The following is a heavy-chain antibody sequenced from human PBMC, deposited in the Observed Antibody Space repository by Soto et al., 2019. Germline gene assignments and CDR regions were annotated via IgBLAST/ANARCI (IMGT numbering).Heavy chain of an antibody. V-gene: IGHV3-30*03. D-gene: IGHD2-8*02. CDR2: ISYDGSNK. CDR1: RFTFSSYG. CDR3: ARGLVGYVFGVQDYHYGMDV. J-gene: IGHJ6*02. Sequence: QVQLVESGGGVVQPGRSLRLSCAASRFTFSSYGMHWVRQAPGKGLEWVAAISYDGSNKNYADSVKGRFTISRDNSMITLYIQMNGLRGEDTAVYHCARGLVGYVFGVQDYHYGMDVWCQGTTVTVSS.